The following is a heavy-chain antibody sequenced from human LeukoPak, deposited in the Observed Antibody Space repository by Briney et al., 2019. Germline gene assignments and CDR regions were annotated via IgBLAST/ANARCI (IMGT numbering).Heavy chain of an antibody. CDR2: VDPEDGET. J-gene: IGHJ6*03. CDR3: ATVGPIVGAHYYYHYYMDV. V-gene: IGHV1-69-2*01. Sequence: ASVKISCKVSGYTFTDYYMHWVQQAPGKGLEWMGLVDPEDGETIYAEKFQGRVTITADTSTDTAYMELSSLRSEDTAVYYCATVGPIVGAHYYYHYYMDVWGKGTTVTVSS. CDR1: GYTFTDYY. D-gene: IGHD1-26*01.